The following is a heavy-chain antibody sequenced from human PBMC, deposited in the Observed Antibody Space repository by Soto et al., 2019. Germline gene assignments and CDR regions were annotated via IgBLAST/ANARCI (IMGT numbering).Heavy chain of an antibody. CDR2: FSGSGGSK. D-gene: IGHD3-9*01. J-gene: IGHJ4*02. V-gene: IGHV3-23*01. CDR3: ATHPKVYDILTGYSNFDY. Sequence: PGGSLRLSCAASGFTFSSYSMNWVRQAPGKGLEWVLSFSGSGGSKYYADSVKGRFTISRDNSKNTLYLQMNSLRAEDTAVYYCATHPKVYDILTGYSNFDYWGQGTLVTVSS. CDR1: GFTFSSYS.